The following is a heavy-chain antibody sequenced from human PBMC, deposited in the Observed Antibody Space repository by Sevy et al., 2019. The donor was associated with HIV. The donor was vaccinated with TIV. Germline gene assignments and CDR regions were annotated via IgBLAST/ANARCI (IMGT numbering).Heavy chain of an antibody. J-gene: IGHJ3*02. Sequence: ASVKVSCKASGYTFTGYYMHWVRQAPGQGLEWMGWLNPNRGGTNYAQKFQGRVTMTRDTSISTAYMELNSLRSYDTAVYYCARAPWGRAFDIWGQRTMVTVSS. CDR3: ARAPWGRAFDI. V-gene: IGHV1-2*02. D-gene: IGHD7-27*01. CDR2: LNPNRGGT. CDR1: GYTFTGYY.